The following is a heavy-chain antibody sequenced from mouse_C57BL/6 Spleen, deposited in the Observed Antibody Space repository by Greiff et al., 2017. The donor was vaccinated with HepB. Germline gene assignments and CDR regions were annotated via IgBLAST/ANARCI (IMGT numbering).Heavy chain of an antibody. V-gene: IGHV5-9-1*02. CDR3: TRGGSNYDSPYWYFDV. J-gene: IGHJ1*03. CDR2: ISSGGDYI. D-gene: IGHD2-4*01. CDR1: GFTFSSYA. Sequence: EVQRVESGEGLVKPGGSLKLSCAASGFTFSSYAMSWVRQTPEKRLEWVAYISSGGDYIYYADTVKGRFTISRDNARNTLYLQMSSLKSEDTAMYYCTRGGSNYDSPYWYFDVWGTGTTVTVSS.